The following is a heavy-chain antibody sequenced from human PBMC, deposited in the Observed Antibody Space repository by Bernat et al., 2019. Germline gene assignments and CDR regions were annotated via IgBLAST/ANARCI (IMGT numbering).Heavy chain of an antibody. CDR2: INWNGGST. D-gene: IGHD3-10*01. J-gene: IGHJ4*02. Sequence: EVQLVESGGGVVRPGGSLRLSCAASGFTSDDYGMSWVRQAPGKGVEWVSGINWNGGSTGYADSVKGGFTISRDNAKNSLYLQMNSLRAEDTALYYCARDYYYGSGSYLGGYWGQGTLVTVSS. CDR1: GFTSDDYG. V-gene: IGHV3-20*04. CDR3: ARDYYYGSGSYLGGY.